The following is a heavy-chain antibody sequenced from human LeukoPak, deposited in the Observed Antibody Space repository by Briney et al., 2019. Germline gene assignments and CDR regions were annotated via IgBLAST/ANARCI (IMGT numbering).Heavy chain of an antibody. Sequence: GASVKVSCKASGYTFSSFGFMWVRQAPGQGLDWMGWISVYNGGTRYAQKFQGRVTMTTDTSTSTAYMELRSLTSDDTAVYYCAREPSYSSGWYRGNWFDHWGQGTLVTVSS. D-gene: IGHD6-19*01. CDR1: GYTFSSFG. V-gene: IGHV1-18*01. J-gene: IGHJ5*02. CDR2: ISVYNGGT. CDR3: AREPSYSSGWYRGNWFDH.